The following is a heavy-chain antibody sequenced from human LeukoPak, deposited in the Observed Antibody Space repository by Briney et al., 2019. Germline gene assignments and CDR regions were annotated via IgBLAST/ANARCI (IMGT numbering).Heavy chain of an antibody. CDR3: ARDLSGVAGYTYGRGIDY. Sequence: PGGSLRLSCAASGFTFSNAWMSWVRRAPGKGLEWVAFIRYDGSNKYYADSVKGRFTISRDNSKNTLYLQMNSLRAEDTAVYYCARDLSGVAGYTYGRGIDYWGQGTLVTVSS. V-gene: IGHV3-30*02. CDR2: IRYDGSNK. J-gene: IGHJ4*02. D-gene: IGHD5-18*01. CDR1: GFTFSNAW.